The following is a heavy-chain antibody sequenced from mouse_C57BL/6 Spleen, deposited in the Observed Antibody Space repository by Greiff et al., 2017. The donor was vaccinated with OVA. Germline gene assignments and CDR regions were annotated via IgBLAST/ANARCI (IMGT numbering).Heavy chain of an antibody. CDR1: GYTFTSYW. CDR3: ARSPYYGSSSDY. Sequence: VQLQQPEAELVKPGASVKMSCKASGYTFTSYWITWVKQRPGQGLEWIGDIYPGSGSTNYNEKFKSKATLTVDTSSSTAYMQLSSLTSEDSAVYYCARSPYYGSSSDYWGQGTTLTVSS. J-gene: IGHJ2*01. D-gene: IGHD1-1*01. CDR2: IYPGSGST. V-gene: IGHV1-55*01.